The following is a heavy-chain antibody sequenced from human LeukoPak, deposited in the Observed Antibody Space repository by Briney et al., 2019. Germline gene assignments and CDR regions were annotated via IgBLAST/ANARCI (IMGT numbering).Heavy chain of an antibody. CDR2: IRPDGHNK. Sequence: AGGSLRLSCAASGFIFIGYGMHWVRQAPGKGPEWVAFIRPDGHNKYYADSVKGRFMISRDNSKNTVDLQMNSLRGDDTAMYYCEKEGAASWDVDVWGKGTTVTVSS. D-gene: IGHD6-25*01. J-gene: IGHJ6*04. CDR3: EKEGAASWDVDV. CDR1: GFIFIGYG. V-gene: IGHV3-30*02.